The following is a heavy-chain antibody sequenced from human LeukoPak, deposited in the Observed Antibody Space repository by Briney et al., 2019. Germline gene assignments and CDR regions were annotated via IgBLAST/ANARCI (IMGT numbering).Heavy chain of an antibody. D-gene: IGHD3-10*01. CDR2: VYDSETT. CDR3: ARSSGSGSYAWYFDL. J-gene: IGHJ2*01. Sequence: SKTLSLTCTVSGGSVSSVNYYWSWIRQPPGKGLEWIGYVYDSETTNYNPSLKSRVTISVDTSKNQFSLKLNSVTAADTAVYYCARSSGSGSYAWYFDLWGRGALVTVSS. CDR1: GGSVSSVNYY. V-gene: IGHV4-61*01.